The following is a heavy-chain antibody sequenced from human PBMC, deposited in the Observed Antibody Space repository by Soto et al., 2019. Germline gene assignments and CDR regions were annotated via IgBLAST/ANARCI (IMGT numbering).Heavy chain of an antibody. V-gene: IGHV1-2*02. CDR1: GYTFTDYN. CDR3: ARHRFTSGSDYFDY. Sequence: SSVKVSCKASGYTFTDYNLHWVRQAPGQGLEWMGSINPRNGDAVSAQKFQARVTMTRDASITTAYMELIRLTSPDTAVYYCARHRFTSGSDYFDYRGQGPLVTVSS. D-gene: IGHD1-1*01. CDR2: INPRNGDA. J-gene: IGHJ4*02.